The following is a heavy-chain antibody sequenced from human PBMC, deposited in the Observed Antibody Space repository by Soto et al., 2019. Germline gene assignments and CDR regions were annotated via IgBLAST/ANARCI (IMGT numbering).Heavy chain of an antibody. V-gene: IGHV3-15*01. CDR3: TTDPFWSGYYLPKYYYYGMDV. D-gene: IGHD3-3*01. CDR1: SFTSSNAS. Sequence: RGSLALSWVPSSFTSSNASMSWVRHAAGKGLDLVGVIKSKTDGGTTDYAAPVTGRFTISRDDSKKTLYLQMNSLKTEDTAVYYCTTDPFWSGYYLPKYYYYGMDVWGQGTTVTVSS. J-gene: IGHJ6*01. CDR2: IKSKTDGGTT.